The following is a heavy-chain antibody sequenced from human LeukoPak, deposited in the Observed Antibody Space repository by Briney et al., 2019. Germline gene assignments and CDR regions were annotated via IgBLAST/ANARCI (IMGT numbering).Heavy chain of an antibody. CDR3: ARDRRQELRFYYNMDV. D-gene: IGHD1-26*01. V-gene: IGHV4-39*07. J-gene: IGHJ6*03. Sequence: SETLSLTCTVSGGSISSSSYYWGWIRQPPGKGLEWIGSIYYSGSTYYNPSLKSRVTISVDTSKNQFSLKLSSVTAADTAVYYCARDRRQELRFYYNMDVWGKGTTVTVSS. CDR2: IYYSGST. CDR1: GGSISSSSYY.